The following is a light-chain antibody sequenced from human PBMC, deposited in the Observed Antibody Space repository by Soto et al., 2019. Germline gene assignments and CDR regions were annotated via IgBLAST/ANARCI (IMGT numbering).Light chain of an antibody. Sequence: DIVMTQSPDSLSLSLRERAPINCKSSQSVLYSSNNKNYLAWYQQKPGQPPKLLISWASTRESGVPDRFSGSGSVTDFTLASSSLQAEAVAVYYCQPYYTTPVTFGRGTKV. CDR3: QPYYTTPVT. CDR2: WAS. J-gene: IGKJ1*01. CDR1: QSVLYSSNNKNY. V-gene: IGKV4-1*01.